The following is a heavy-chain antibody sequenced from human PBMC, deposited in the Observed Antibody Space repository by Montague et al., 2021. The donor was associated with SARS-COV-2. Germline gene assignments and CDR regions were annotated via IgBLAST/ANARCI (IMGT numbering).Heavy chain of an antibody. V-gene: IGHV4-59*08. CDR1: GVSISSDY. CDR2: VYYRGNT. D-gene: IGHD3-16*01. J-gene: IGHJ4*02. CDR3: ARHYDHSSRVDS. Sequence: SETLSLTCTVSGVSISSDYWTWIRQPPGRGLEWIGFVYYRGNTYYNPSLRGRVTISVDTSSNHFSLTLSSVTAADTTIYYCARHYDHSSRVDSWGQGTLVTVSS.